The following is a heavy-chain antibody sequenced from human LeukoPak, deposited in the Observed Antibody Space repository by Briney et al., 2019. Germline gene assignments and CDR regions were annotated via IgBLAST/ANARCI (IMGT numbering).Heavy chain of an antibody. CDR1: GSRFTNYW. J-gene: IGHJ4*02. CDR2: IYPGDSNT. CDR3: ARGKGYCSADSCYFYDF. V-gene: IGHV5-51*01. D-gene: IGHD2-15*01. Sequence: GASLKISCKGSGSRFTNYWIGWVRQMPGKGLEWMGAIYPGDSNTKYNPSFQGRVTISADKSISTAYLQWSSLEASDTAMYYCARGKGYCSADSCYFYDFWGQGTLVTVSS.